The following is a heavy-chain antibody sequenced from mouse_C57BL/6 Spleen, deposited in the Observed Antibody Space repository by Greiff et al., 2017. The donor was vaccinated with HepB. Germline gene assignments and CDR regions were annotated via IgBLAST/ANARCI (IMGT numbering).Heavy chain of an antibody. CDR3: AREEGLRRWFAY. CDR2: IYPRSGNT. J-gene: IGHJ3*01. CDR1: GYTFTSYG. D-gene: IGHD2-2*01. Sequence: QVQLQQSGAELARPGASVKLSCKASGYTFTSYGISWVKQRTGQGLEWIGEIYPRSGNTYYNEKFKGKATLTADKSSSTAYMELRSLTSEDSAVYFCAREEGLRRWFAYWGQGTLVTVSA. V-gene: IGHV1-81*01.